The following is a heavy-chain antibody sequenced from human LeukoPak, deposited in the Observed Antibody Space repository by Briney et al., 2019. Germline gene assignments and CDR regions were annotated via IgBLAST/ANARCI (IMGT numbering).Heavy chain of an antibody. V-gene: IGHV3-53*01. J-gene: IGHJ3*02. CDR1: GFTVSSNY. Sequence: PGGSLRLSCAASGFTVSSNYMSWVRQAPGKGPEWVSVIYSGGTTYYAGSVKGRFTISRDNSKNTLYLQMNSLRAEDTAVYYCVCVGGVTASWGAFDIWGQGTMVTVSS. CDR2: IYSGGTT. CDR3: VCVGGVTASWGAFDI. D-gene: IGHD2-21*02.